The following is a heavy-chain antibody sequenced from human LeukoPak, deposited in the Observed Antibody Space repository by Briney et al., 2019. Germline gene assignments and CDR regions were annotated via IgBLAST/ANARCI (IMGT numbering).Heavy chain of an antibody. J-gene: IGHJ6*03. Sequence: SETLSLTCAVYGGSFSGYYWSWIRQPPGKGLEWIGEINHSGSTNYNPTLKSRVTISVDTSKNQFSLKLSSVTAADTAVYYCARQRRVRGAKEVYYYYYYYMDVWGKGTTVTISS. CDR2: INHSGST. CDR1: GGSFSGYY. CDR3: ARQRRVRGAKEVYYYYYYYMDV. V-gene: IGHV4-34*01. D-gene: IGHD3-10*01.